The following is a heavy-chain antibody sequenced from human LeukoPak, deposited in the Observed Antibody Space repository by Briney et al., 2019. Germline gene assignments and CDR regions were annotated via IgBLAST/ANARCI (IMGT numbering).Heavy chain of an antibody. V-gene: IGHV3-7*03. CDR1: GFTFRSYW. J-gene: IGHJ4*02. CDR3: ARDGSPFDF. Sequence: PGGSLRLSCAASGFTFRSYWMSWVRQAPGKGLEWVANIKQDESEKYYVASVKGRFTISRDKARKSLYVQVNSLRADDTALYYCARDGSPFDFWGQGTLVTVSS. CDR2: IKQDESEK.